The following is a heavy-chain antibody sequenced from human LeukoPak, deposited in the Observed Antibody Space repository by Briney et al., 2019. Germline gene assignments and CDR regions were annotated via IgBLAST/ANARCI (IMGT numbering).Heavy chain of an antibody. Sequence: ASVKVSCKASGYTFTGYYMHWVRQAPGQGLEWMGWINPNSGGTNYAQKSQGRVTMTRDTSISTAYMELSRLRSDDTAVYYCARYCSSTSCYDAFDIWGQGTMVTVSS. V-gene: IGHV1-2*02. J-gene: IGHJ3*02. D-gene: IGHD2-2*01. CDR2: INPNSGGT. CDR3: ARYCSSTSCYDAFDI. CDR1: GYTFTGYY.